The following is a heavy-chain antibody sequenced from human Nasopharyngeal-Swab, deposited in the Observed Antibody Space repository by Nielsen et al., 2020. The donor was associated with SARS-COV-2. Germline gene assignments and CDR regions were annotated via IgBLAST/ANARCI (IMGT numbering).Heavy chain of an antibody. Sequence: SETLSLTCTVSGGSISSSSYYWGWIRQPPGKGLEWIGSIYYSGSTYYNPSLKSRVTISVDTSKNQFSLKLSSVTAADTAVYYCARLSLYSSGSVDYCGQGTLVTVSS. J-gene: IGHJ4*02. V-gene: IGHV4-39*01. CDR1: GGSISSSSYY. D-gene: IGHD6-19*01. CDR2: IYYSGST. CDR3: ARLSLYSSGSVDY.